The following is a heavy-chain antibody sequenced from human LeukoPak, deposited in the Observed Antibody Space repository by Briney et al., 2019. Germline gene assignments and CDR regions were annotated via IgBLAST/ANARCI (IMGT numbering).Heavy chain of an antibody. J-gene: IGHJ6*02. V-gene: IGHV1-18*01. CDR3: ARSAYSSGWYSIYGMDV. Sequence: ASVKVSCKASGYTFTSYGISWVRQAPGQGLEWMGWISAYNGNTNYAQKLQGRVTMTTDTSTSTAYMELRSLRSDDTAVYYCARSAYSSGWYSIYGMDVWGQGTTVTVSS. CDR1: GYTFTSYG. CDR2: ISAYNGNT. D-gene: IGHD6-13*01.